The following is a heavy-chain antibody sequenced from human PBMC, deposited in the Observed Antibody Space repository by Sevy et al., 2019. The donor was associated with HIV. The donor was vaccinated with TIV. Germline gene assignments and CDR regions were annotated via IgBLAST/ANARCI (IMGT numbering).Heavy chain of an antibody. V-gene: IGHV3-33*01. D-gene: IGHD3-22*01. J-gene: IGHJ4*02. Sequence: GGSLRLSCAASGFTFSSYGMHWVRQAPGKGLEWVAVIWYDGSNKYYADSVKGRFTISRDNSKNTLYLQMNSLRAEDTAVYYCERDPSSMIVGNTPFDYWGQGTLVTVSS. CDR2: IWYDGSNK. CDR1: GFTFSSYG. CDR3: ERDPSSMIVGNTPFDY.